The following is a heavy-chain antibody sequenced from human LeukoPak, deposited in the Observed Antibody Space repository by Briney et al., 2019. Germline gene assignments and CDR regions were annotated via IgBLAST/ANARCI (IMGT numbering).Heavy chain of an antibody. J-gene: IGHJ4*02. CDR2: FDPEDGET. CDR1: GYTLTELS. Sequence: ASVKVSCTVSGYTLTELSMHWGRQAPGKGLEWMGGFDPEDGETIYAQKFQGRVTMTEDTSTDTAYMELSSLRSDDTAAYYCARDIYGSGSYEADYWGQGTLVTVSS. CDR3: ARDIYGSGSYEADY. V-gene: IGHV1-24*01. D-gene: IGHD3-10*01.